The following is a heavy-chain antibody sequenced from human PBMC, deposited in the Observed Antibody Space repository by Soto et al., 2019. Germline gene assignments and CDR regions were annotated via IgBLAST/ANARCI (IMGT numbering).Heavy chain of an antibody. CDR3: AKDKRYSSGWLDY. CDR1: GFTFSSYA. Sequence: GGSLRLSCAASGFTFSSYAMSWVRQAPGKGLEWASAISGSGGSTYYADSVKGRFTISRDNSKNTLYLQMNSLRAEDTAVYYCAKDKRYSSGWLDYWGQGTLVTVSS. CDR2: ISGSGGST. D-gene: IGHD6-19*01. J-gene: IGHJ4*02. V-gene: IGHV3-23*01.